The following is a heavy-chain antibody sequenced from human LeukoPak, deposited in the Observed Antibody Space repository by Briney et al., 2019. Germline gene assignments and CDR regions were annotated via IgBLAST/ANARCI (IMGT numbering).Heavy chain of an antibody. J-gene: IGHJ2*01. Sequence: ASVKVSCKASGYTFTAYYMHWVRQAPGQGLEWMGWINPNTGGTNYAQRFQGRVTMTSDTSISTAYMELSRLRSDDTALYYCARDRTYFDLWGRGTLVTVS. CDR2: INPNTGGT. D-gene: IGHD3/OR15-3a*01. V-gene: IGHV1-2*02. CDR1: GYTFTAYY. CDR3: ARDRTYFDL.